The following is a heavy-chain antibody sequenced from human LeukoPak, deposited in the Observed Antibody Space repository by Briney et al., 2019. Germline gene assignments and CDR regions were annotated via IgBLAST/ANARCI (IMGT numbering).Heavy chain of an antibody. J-gene: IGHJ4*02. CDR1: GGSFSGYY. CDR3: ARTGDFWSAGTFDY. D-gene: IGHD3-3*01. CDR2: INHSGST. V-gene: IGHV4-34*01. Sequence: SETLSLTGAVYGGSFSGYYWSWIRQPPGKGLEWIGEINHSGSTNYNPSLKSRVTISVDTSKNQFSLKLSSVTAADTAVYYCARTGDFWSAGTFDYWGQGTLVTVSS.